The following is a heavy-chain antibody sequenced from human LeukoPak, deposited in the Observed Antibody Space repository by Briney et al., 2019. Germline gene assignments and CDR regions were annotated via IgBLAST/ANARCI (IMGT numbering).Heavy chain of an antibody. V-gene: IGHV1-18*01. CDR3: ARDLVHHRLLATNYNWFDP. CDR1: GYIFSSYG. J-gene: IGHJ5*02. Sequence: ASVKVSCKASGYIFSSYGISWVRQAPGQGLEWMGWINTYNGNTKYAQKVQGRVTMTTDTSTSTAYMEVRSLRSDDTAVYYCARDLVHHRLLATNYNWFDPWGQGTLVTVSS. CDR2: INTYNGNT. D-gene: IGHD2-8*01.